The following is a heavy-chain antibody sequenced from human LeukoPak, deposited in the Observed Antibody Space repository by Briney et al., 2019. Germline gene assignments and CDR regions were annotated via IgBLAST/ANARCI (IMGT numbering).Heavy chain of an antibody. CDR1: GIAFNNYA. J-gene: IGHJ4*02. CDR2: ISGAGGST. V-gene: IGHV3-23*01. CDR3: AINYSLDY. D-gene: IGHD2-21*01. Sequence: GGSLRLSCVASGIAFNNYAMSWVRQGPGMGLEWVSSISGAGGSTYYADSVKGRFTISRDNSKKTLYLEMSSLRAEDAAVYYCAINYSLDYWGQGTLVTVSS.